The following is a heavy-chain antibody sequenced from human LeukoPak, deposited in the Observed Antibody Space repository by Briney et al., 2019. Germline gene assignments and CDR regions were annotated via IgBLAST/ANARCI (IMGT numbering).Heavy chain of an antibody. CDR1: GFTFSSYG. J-gene: IGHJ4*02. V-gene: IGHV3-33*06. CDR3: AKDSAGYCSSTSCYIFDY. D-gene: IGHD2-2*02. Sequence: GRSLRLSCAASGFTFSSYGMHWVRQAPGKGLEWVGVIWYDGSNKYYADSVKGRFTISRDNSKNTLYLQMNSLRAEDTAVYYCAKDSAGYCSSTSCYIFDYWGQGTLVTVSS. CDR2: IWYDGSNK.